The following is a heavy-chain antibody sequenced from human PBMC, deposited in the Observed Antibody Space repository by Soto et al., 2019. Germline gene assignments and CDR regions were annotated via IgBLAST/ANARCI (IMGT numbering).Heavy chain of an antibody. CDR1: GVTFSSYG. V-gene: IGHV1-69*13. CDR3: ARGCGGDCSYYYYGMDV. CDR2: IIPIFGTA. J-gene: IGHJ6*02. Sequence: SVKVSCKASGVTFSSYGISWVRQAPGQGLEWMGGIIPIFGTANYVQKFQGRVTITADESTSTAYMELSSLRSEDTAVYYCARGCGGDCSYYYYGMDVWGQGTTVTVSS. D-gene: IGHD2-21*02.